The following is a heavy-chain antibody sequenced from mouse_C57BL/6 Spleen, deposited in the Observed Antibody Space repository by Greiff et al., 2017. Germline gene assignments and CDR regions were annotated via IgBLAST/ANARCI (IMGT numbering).Heavy chain of an antibody. D-gene: IGHD1-1*01. J-gene: IGHJ1*03. CDR2: ISSGSSTI. Sequence: EVQLQESGGGLVKPGGSLKLSCAASGFTFSDYGMHWVRQAPEKGLESVAYISSGSSTIYYADTVKGRFTISRDNAKNTLFLQMTSLRSEDTAMYYCARVITTVVAWYFDVWGTGTTVTVSS. CDR1: GFTFSDYG. CDR3: ARVITTVVAWYFDV. V-gene: IGHV5-17*01.